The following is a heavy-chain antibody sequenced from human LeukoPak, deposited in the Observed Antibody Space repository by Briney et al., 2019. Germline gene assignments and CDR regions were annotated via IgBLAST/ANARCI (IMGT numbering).Heavy chain of an antibody. CDR3: ARGPEFDP. J-gene: IGHJ5*02. V-gene: IGHV4-34*01. Sequence: PSETLSLTCTVSGGSIGTYYWSWIRQPPGKGLEWIGEINHSGSTNYNPSLKSRVTISVDTSKNQFSLKLSSVTAADTAVYYCARGPEFDPWGQGTLVTVSS. CDR2: INHSGST. CDR1: GGSIGTYY.